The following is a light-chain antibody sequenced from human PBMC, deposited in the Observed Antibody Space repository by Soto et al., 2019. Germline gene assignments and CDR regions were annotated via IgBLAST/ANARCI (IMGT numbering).Light chain of an antibody. Sequence: DIQMTQSPSSVSASVGDRVSITCRASQGISNWLAWYQQKPGRAPKLLIYTGASLQRGVPSRFSGTGSGTDFTLTIRSVQPEDVATYYCEEANSFAHSFGGGTKVEIK. CDR3: EEANSFAHS. V-gene: IGKV1-12*01. CDR2: TGA. CDR1: QGISNW. J-gene: IGKJ4*01.